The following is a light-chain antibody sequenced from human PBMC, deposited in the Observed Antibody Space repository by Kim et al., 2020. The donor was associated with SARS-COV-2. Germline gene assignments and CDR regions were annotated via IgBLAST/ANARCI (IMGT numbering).Light chain of an antibody. CDR2: DAS. CDR3: QQLSDFPLT. V-gene: IGKV1-9*01. CDR1: QVINNY. J-gene: IGKJ4*01. Sequence: SASVGDKVTIACRASQVINNYLAWYQQKPGEAPKLLIFDASTLQSGVPSRFSGRRSGTDFTLTISSLQPEDFATYYCQQLSDFPLTFGGGTKVEI.